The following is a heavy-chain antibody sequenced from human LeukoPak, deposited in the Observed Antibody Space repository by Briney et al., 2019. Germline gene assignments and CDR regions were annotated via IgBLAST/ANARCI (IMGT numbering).Heavy chain of an antibody. CDR3: ARESLRTPPYYYDSSGYMGAFDI. Sequence: ASVKVSCKASGYTFTGYYMHWVRQAPGQGLEWMGRINPNSGGTNYAQKFQGRVTMTRDTSISTAYMELSRLRSDDTAVYYCARESLRTPPYYYDSSGYMGAFDIWGQGTMVTVSS. D-gene: IGHD3-22*01. CDR2: INPNSGGT. CDR1: GYTFTGYY. V-gene: IGHV1-2*06. J-gene: IGHJ3*02.